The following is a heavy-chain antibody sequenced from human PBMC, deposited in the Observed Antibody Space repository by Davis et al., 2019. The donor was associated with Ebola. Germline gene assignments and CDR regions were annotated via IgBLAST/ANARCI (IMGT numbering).Heavy chain of an antibody. CDR1: GYSFTSYW. CDR3: ARLYGPGHYLNWYFNL. V-gene: IGHV5-51*01. J-gene: IGHJ2*01. CDR2: IYPGDSDT. D-gene: IGHD3-10*01. Sequence: GESLKISCKGSGYSFTSYWIGWVRQMPGKGLEWMGIIYPGDSDTRYSPSFQGHVTISADQSISTAYLQWNSLQASDTAVYYCARLYGPGHYLNWYFNLWGRGTLVTVSS.